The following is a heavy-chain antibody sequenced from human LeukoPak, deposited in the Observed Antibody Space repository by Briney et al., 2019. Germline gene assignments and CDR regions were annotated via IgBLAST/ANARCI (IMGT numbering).Heavy chain of an antibody. CDR2: ISASGTLI. J-gene: IGHJ3*02. D-gene: IGHD2-15*01. CDR3: ARDYCSGGSCYSDAFDI. V-gene: IGHV3-48*03. CDR1: GFSFSSYE. Sequence: GGSLRLSCAASGFSFSSYEMNWVRQAPGKGLEWISYISASGTLIHYADSVKGRFTISRDNAKNSLYLQMNSLRAEDTALYYCARDYCSGGSCYSDAFDIWGQGTMVTVSS.